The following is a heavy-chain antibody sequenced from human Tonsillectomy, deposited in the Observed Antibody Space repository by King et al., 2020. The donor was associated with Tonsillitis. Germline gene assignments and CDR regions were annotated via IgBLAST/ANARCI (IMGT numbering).Heavy chain of an antibody. CDR1: GGTFSSYA. Sequence: QPVQSGAEVKKPGSSVKVSCKASGGTFSSYAISWVRQAPGQGLEWMGRIIPILGIANYAQKFQGRVTITADKSTSTAYMELSSLRSEDTAVYYCARGEVDTAMVSDAFDIWGQGTMVTVSS. CDR3: ARGEVDTAMVSDAFDI. V-gene: IGHV1-69*09. CDR2: IIPILGIA. J-gene: IGHJ3*02. D-gene: IGHD5-18*01.